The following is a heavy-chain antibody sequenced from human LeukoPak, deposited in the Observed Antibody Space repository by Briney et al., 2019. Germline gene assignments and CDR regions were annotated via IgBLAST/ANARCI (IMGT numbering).Heavy chain of an antibody. CDR1: GFTFSRNA. V-gene: IGHV3-23*01. J-gene: IGHJ4*02. CDR3: AKKYGQIPSFDY. D-gene: IGHD2-2*01. Sequence: GGSLRLSCAASGFTFSRNAMSWVRQAPGKGPEWVSGITGSGGSTDSADSVKGRFTISRDNSKNTLYLQMSSLRVEDTAVYYCAKKYGQIPSFDYWGQGTLVTVSS. CDR2: ITGSGGST.